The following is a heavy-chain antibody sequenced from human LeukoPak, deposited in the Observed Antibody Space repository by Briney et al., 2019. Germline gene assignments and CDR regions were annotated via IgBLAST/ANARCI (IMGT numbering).Heavy chain of an antibody. Sequence: PGESLKISCRGSGYSFNTYWIGWVRQMPGKGLEWMGIIYPGDSDTRYSPSFQGQVTMSADKSINTAYLQWSSLKASDTAMYYCARRQGCSSTRCPPDYWGQGTLVTVSA. CDR1: GYSFNTYW. V-gene: IGHV5-51*01. CDR3: ARRQGCSSTRCPPDY. CDR2: IYPGDSDT. D-gene: IGHD2-2*01. J-gene: IGHJ4*02.